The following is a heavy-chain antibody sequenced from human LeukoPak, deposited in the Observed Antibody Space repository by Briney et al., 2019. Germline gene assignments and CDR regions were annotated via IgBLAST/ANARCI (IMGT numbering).Heavy chain of an antibody. Sequence: SETLSLTCTVSGGSISSYYWSWIRQHPGKGLEWIGYIYYSGSTYYNPSLKSRVTISVDTSKNQFSLKLSSVTAADTAVYYCARDPVVVVPAARNGDYYYYYGMDVWGQGTTVTVSS. V-gene: IGHV4-59*06. D-gene: IGHD2-2*01. CDR3: ARDPVVVVPAARNGDYYYYYGMDV. J-gene: IGHJ6*02. CDR1: GGSISSYY. CDR2: IYYSGST.